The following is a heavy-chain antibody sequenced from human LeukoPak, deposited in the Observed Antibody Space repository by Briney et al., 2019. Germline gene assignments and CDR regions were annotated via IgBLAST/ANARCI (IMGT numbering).Heavy chain of an antibody. J-gene: IGHJ4*02. CDR3: ARDILSMSH. V-gene: IGHV3-33*08. Sequence: PGGSLRLSCTASGFTFSTYSMIWVRQAPGKGLEWVALIWYDGSNKYYADSVKGRFTISRDNSKNTLYLQMNSLRAEDTAVYYCARDILSMSHWGQGTLVTVSS. CDR1: GFTFSTYS. CDR2: IWYDGSNK. D-gene: IGHD3-9*01.